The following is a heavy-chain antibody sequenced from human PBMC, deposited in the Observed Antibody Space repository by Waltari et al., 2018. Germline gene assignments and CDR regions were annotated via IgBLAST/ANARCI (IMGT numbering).Heavy chain of an antibody. CDR3: AKGPYYGSAIGMDV. D-gene: IGHD3-10*01. J-gene: IGHJ6*02. V-gene: IGHV3-23*01. Sequence: EAQLLESGGGLVQPGGSLRLSCAASGFTFSTFGMSWVRPAPGKGLEWVSGFRGTGGSTSYADSVKGRFTISRDNSKNTLYLQMNSLRAEDSAVYYCAKGPYYGSAIGMDVWGQGTTVAVSS. CDR1: GFTFSTFG. CDR2: FRGTGGST.